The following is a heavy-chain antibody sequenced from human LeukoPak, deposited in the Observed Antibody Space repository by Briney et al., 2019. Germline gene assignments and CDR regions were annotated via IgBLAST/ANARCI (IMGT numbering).Heavy chain of an antibody. V-gene: IGHV3-23*01. D-gene: IGHD2-15*01. CDR3: ARGPVAATSYFDY. Sequence: GGSLRLSCAASGFTFNSYAMSWVRQAPGKGLEWVSGISGSGGSGGRTYYADSVKGRFTISRDNAKNSLYLQMNSLRAEDTAVYYCARGPVAATSYFDYWGQGTLVTVSS. J-gene: IGHJ4*02. CDR1: GFTFNSYA. CDR2: ISGSGGSGGRT.